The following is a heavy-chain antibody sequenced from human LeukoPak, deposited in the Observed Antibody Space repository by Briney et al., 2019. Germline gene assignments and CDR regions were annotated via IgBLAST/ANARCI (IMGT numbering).Heavy chain of an antibody. CDR1: GYTLTELS. D-gene: IGHD3-3*01. V-gene: IGHV1-24*01. CDR3: ARGDLAYDY. J-gene: IGHJ4*02. Sequence: EASVKVSCKVSGYTLTELSMHWVRQAPGKGLEWMGGFDPEDGETIYAQKFQGRVTMTEGTSTDTAYMELSSLRSEDTAVYYCARGDLAYDYWGQGTLVTVSS. CDR2: FDPEDGET.